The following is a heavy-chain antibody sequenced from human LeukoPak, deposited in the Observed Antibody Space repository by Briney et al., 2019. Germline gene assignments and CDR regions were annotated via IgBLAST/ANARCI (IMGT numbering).Heavy chain of an antibody. D-gene: IGHD6-13*01. V-gene: IGHV4-34*01. CDR1: GGSFSGYY. CDR2: INHSGST. Sequence: SETLSLTCAVYGGSFSGYYWSWIRQPPGKGLEWIGEINHSGSTNYNPSLKSRVTISVDTSKNQFSLKLSSVTAADTAVYYCASAHSSSWYPLDYWGQGTLVTVSS. J-gene: IGHJ4*02. CDR3: ASAHSSSWYPLDY.